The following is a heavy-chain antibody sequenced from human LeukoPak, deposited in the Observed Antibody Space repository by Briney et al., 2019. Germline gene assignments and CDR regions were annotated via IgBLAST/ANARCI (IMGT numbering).Heavy chain of an antibody. D-gene: IGHD3-22*01. Sequence: ASVKVSCKASGYTFTSYGSSCVRHAPGQALERMGWMSAYNGNTNYAQKLQGRVTMTTDTSTSTAYMELRSLRSDDTAVYYCARAPLDYDSSVTGKFDYWGQGTLVTVSS. J-gene: IGHJ4*02. CDR2: MSAYNGNT. CDR1: GYTFTSYG. V-gene: IGHV1-18*01. CDR3: ARAPLDYDSSVTGKFDY.